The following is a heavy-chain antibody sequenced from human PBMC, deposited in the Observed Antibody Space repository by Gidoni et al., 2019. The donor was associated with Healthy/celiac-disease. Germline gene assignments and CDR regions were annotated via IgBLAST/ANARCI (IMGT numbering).Heavy chain of an antibody. Sequence: QVQLQQWGAGLLKPSETLSLTCAVYGGSFSGYYWSWIRQPPGKGLEWIGEINHSGSNNYNPSLKSRVTISVDTSKNQFSLKLSSVTAADTAVYYCAREDGYSYGYWFDPWGQGTLVTVSS. CDR1: GGSFSGYY. J-gene: IGHJ5*02. CDR2: INHSGSN. V-gene: IGHV4-34*01. D-gene: IGHD5-18*01. CDR3: AREDGYSYGYWFDP.